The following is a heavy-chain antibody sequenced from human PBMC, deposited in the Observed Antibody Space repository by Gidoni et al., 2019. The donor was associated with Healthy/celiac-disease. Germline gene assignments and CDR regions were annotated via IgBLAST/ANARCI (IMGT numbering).Heavy chain of an antibody. Sequence: QLQLQESGPGLVKPSETRSPPCTVSGGSFRSSSYYWGWIRQPPGKGLEWIGSIYYSGSTYYNPSLKSRVTISVDTSKNQFSLKLSSVTAADTAVYYCARTRNRYYFDYWGQGTLVTVSS. V-gene: IGHV4-39*07. J-gene: IGHJ4*02. CDR1: GGSFRSSSYY. CDR3: ARTRNRYYFDY. CDR2: IYYSGST.